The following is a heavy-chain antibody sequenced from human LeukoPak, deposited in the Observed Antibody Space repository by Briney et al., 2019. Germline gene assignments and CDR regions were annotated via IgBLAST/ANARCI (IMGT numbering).Heavy chain of an antibody. D-gene: IGHD2-2*01. J-gene: IGHJ4*02. CDR3: ARGDCSSTSCPFDY. Sequence: SETLSLTCTVSGGSISRYYWSWIRQPPGKGLEWIGYIYYSGSTNYNPSLKSRVTISVDTSKNQFSLKLSSVTAADTAVYYCARGDCSSTSCPFDYWGQGTLVTVSS. CDR2: IYYSGST. CDR1: GGSISRYY. V-gene: IGHV4-59*01.